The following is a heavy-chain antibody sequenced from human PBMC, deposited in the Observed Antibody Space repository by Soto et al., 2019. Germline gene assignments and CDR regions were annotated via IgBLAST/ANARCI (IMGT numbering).Heavy chain of an antibody. J-gene: IGHJ4*02. V-gene: IGHV3-23*01. D-gene: IGHD5-12*01. CDR3: ARGIVATIKNFDY. CDR2: ISGSGDST. Sequence: GGSLRLSCAASGFTFSSYAMSWVRQAPGKGLEWVSGISGSGDSTYYADSVKGRFTISRDNSKNTLYLQMNSLRAEDTAVYYCARGIVATIKNFDYWGQGTLVTVSS. CDR1: GFTFSSYA.